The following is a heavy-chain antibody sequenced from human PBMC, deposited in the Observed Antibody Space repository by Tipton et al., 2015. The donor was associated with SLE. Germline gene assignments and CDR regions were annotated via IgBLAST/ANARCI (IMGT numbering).Heavy chain of an antibody. V-gene: IGHV4-38-2*01. D-gene: IGHD6-13*01. J-gene: IGHJ1*01. Sequence: TLSLTCAVSGYSISSGYYWGWIRQPPGKGLEWIGSIYHSGSTYYNPSLKSRVTISVDTSKNQFSLKLSSVTAADTAVYYCARAGYSSSWYYLGYFQHWGQGNLVTVSS. CDR2: IYHSGST. CDR3: ARAGYSSSWYYLGYFQH. CDR1: GYSISSGYY.